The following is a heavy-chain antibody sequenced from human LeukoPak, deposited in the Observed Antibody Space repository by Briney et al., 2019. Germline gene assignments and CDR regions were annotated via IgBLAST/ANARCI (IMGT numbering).Heavy chain of an antibody. V-gene: IGHV7-4-1*01. CDR1: GYTFINYG. CDR2: INTNTGNP. D-gene: IGHD3-9*01. Sequence: ASVKVSCKASGYTFINYGMNWVRQAPGQGLEWMGWINTNTGNPTYAQGFTGRFVFSLDTSVSTTYLQIGSLKAEDTAVYYCARDPWYYDILTGPLDVWGQGTTVTVSS. J-gene: IGHJ6*02. CDR3: ARDPWYYDILTGPLDV.